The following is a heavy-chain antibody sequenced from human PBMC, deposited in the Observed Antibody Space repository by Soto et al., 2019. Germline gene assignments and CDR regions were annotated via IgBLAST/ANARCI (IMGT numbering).Heavy chain of an antibody. D-gene: IGHD1-26*01. CDR1: GFTFSSYG. J-gene: IGHJ4*02. CDR3: AKGGSYRTFDY. V-gene: IGHV3-30*18. CDR2: ISYEGSAQ. Sequence: QVHLVESGGGVVQPGRSLRLSCAASGFTFSSYGMHWVRQAPGKGLEWVAVISYEGSAQYYADSVKGRFTISRYNSKNTLNLQMNSLRPEDTAVYYCAKGGSYRTFDYWGQGTLVTVST.